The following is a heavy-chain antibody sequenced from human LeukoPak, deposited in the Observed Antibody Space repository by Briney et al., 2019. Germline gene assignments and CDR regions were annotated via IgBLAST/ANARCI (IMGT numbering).Heavy chain of an antibody. CDR1: GGSISSYY. V-gene: IGHV4-59*01. D-gene: IGHD6-13*01. Sequence: SETLSLTCTVSGGSISSYYWSWIRQPPGKGLEWIGYIYYSGSTNYNPSLKSRVTISVDTSKNQFSLKLSSVTAADTAVYYCAREVRGSSWYDFDYWGQGTLVTVSS. J-gene: IGHJ4*02. CDR2: IYYSGST. CDR3: AREVRGSSWYDFDY.